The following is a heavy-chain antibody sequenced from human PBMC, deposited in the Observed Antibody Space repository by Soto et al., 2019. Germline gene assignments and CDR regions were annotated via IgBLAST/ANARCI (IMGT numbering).Heavy chain of an antibody. CDR2: MNPGSGDT. J-gene: IGHJ5*02. D-gene: IGHD3-16*01. V-gene: IGHV1-8*01. Sequence: ASVKVSCKVSGYSFTNNDVSWVRQATGQGLEWMGWMNPGSGDTGYAQKFQGRVTMTRDISTATAYMELSSLRSDDTAIYYCARMATFGSLNWFDPWGQGTLVTVSS. CDR1: GYSFTNND. CDR3: ARMATFGSLNWFDP.